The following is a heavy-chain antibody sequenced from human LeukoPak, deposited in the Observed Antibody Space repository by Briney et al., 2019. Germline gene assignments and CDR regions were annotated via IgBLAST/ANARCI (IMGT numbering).Heavy chain of an antibody. CDR1: GFTFSDYG. CDR3: AKESGNGLRTVVPADYYFDF. J-gene: IGHJ4*02. CDR2: IQYDGNNE. Sequence: GRSLRLSCGASGFTFSDYGMHWVRQAPGKGLEWVTFIQYDGNNEYYIDSVKGRFTISRDNSKNTLYLQMNSLRVDDTAVYYCAKESGNGLRTVVPADYYFDFWGQGTLVTVSS. D-gene: IGHD2-2*01. V-gene: IGHV3-30*02.